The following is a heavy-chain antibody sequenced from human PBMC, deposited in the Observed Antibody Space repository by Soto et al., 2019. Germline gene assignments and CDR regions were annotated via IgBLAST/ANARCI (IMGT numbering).Heavy chain of an antibody. Sequence: SETLSLTCTVSGGSISGFYWSWIRQSPGKGLEWIGYIYYSGTTKYNPSFNSRVTMSVDTSKNHFSLKLTSVTAADTAVYYCARDGSHCVTSSCPGAWFDPWGQGTLVTVSS. J-gene: IGHJ5*02. D-gene: IGHD2-2*01. V-gene: IGHV4-59*01. CDR2: IYYSGTT. CDR1: GGSISGFY. CDR3: ARDGSHCVTSSCPGAWFDP.